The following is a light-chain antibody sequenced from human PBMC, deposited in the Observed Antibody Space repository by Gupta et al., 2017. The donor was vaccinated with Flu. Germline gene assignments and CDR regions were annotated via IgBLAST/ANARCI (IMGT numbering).Light chain of an antibody. CDR2: DAS. CDR3: QQRSNWPIT. Sequence: EIVLTQSPATLSLSPGERATLSCRASQSVRSYLAWHQQKPGQAPRLLIYDASNRATGIPPRFSGSGSGTDFTLTISSLEPEDFAVYYCQQRSNWPITFGQGTRLEIK. J-gene: IGKJ5*01. CDR1: QSVRSY. V-gene: IGKV3-11*01.